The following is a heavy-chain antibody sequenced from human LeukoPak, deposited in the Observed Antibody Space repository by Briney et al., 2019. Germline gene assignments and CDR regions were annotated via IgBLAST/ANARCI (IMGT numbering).Heavy chain of an antibody. CDR1: GFTFRNYY. CDR3: VRQQTPHGNFDY. Sequence: GGSLRLSCVASGFTFRNYYMHWVRQVPGKGLEWVSYISPSATTIYYADSVKGRFTISRDNAKNSLYLQMNSLRAEDTAVYYCVRQQTPHGNFDYWGQGTLVTVSS. D-gene: IGHD1-26*01. J-gene: IGHJ4*02. CDR2: ISPSATTI. V-gene: IGHV3-11*01.